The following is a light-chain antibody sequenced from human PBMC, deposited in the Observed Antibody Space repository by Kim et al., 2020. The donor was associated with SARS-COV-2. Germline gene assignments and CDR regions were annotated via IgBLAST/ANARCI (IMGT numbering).Light chain of an antibody. V-gene: IGLV6-57*01. CDR2: EDN. Sequence: GKKVTSSCTRSSGSIASNYVQWYQQRPGSFPTTVIYEDNQRPSGVPDRFSGSIDSSSNSASLTISGLKTEDEADYYCQSYDSSLAVFGGGTQLTVL. CDR3: QSYDSSLAV. J-gene: IGLJ7*01. CDR1: SGSIASNY.